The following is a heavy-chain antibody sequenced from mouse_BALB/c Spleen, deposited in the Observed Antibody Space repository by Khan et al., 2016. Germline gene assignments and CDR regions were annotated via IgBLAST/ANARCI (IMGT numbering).Heavy chain of an antibody. J-gene: IGHJ3*01. V-gene: IGHV9-1*02. Sequence: QIQLVQSGPELKKPGETVKISCKVSGYTFRNYGMNWVKQAPGKGLKWMGWINTYTGDSTYADDFKGRFAFSLETSASTAYLQINNLKNEDMATYFCARSHYRYDGLAYWGQGTLVTVSA. CDR3: ARSHYRYDGLAY. CDR1: GYTFRNYG. CDR2: INTYTGDS. D-gene: IGHD2-14*01.